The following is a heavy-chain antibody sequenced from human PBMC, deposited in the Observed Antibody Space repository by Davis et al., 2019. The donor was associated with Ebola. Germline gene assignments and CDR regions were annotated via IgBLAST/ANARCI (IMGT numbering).Heavy chain of an antibody. D-gene: IGHD6-19*01. CDR3: ARPLGTAVAEGGWFDP. J-gene: IGHJ5*02. CDR1: GYTFTGYY. V-gene: IGHV1-46*01. CDR2: INPSGGST. Sequence: ASVTVSCKASGYTFTGYYMHWVRQAPGQGLEWMGIINPSGGSTSYAQKFQGRVTMTRDTSTSTVYMELRSLRSDDTAVYYCARPLGTAVAEGGWFDPWGQGTLVTVSS.